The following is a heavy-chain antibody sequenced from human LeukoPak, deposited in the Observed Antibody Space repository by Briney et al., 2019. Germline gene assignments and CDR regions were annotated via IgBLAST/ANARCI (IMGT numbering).Heavy chain of an antibody. CDR1: GFTYNSHA. J-gene: IGHJ4*02. V-gene: IGHV3-23*01. CDR3: AKDQGFSYYYLDY. D-gene: IGHD5-18*01. Sequence: GGSLRLSCVASGFTYNSHAMSWVRQAPGKGLEWVSGISANGANTYYTDSVRGRFTISRGNSKNTVYLQMSSLSAEDTAIYYCAKDQGFSYYYLDYWGQGILVTVSS. CDR2: ISANGANT.